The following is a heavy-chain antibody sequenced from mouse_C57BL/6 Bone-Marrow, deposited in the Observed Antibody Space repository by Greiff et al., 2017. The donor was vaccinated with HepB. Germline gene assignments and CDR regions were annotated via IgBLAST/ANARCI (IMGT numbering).Heavy chain of an antibody. CDR3: ARGTTVVEDWYFDV. J-gene: IGHJ1*03. CDR1: GYAFSSSW. D-gene: IGHD1-1*01. CDR2: IYPGDGDT. Sequence: VKLMESGPELVKPGASVKISCKASGYAFSSSWMNWVKQRPGKGLEWIGRIYPGDGDTNYNGKFKGKATLTADKSSSTAYMQLSSLTSEDSAVYFCARGTTVVEDWYFDVWGTGTTVTVSS. V-gene: IGHV1-82*01.